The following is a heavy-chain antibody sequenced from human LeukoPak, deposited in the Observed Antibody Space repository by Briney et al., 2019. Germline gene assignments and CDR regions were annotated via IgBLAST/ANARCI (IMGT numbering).Heavy chain of an antibody. D-gene: IGHD6-6*01. CDR2: IYYSGST. Sequence: PSETLSLTCTVSGGSISSSSYYSGWIRQPPGKGLEWIGSIYYSGSTYYNPSLKSRVTISVDTSKNQFSLKLSSVTAADTAVYYCARSIRWSSSSLAYWGQGTLVTVSS. CDR3: ARSIRWSSSSLAY. CDR1: GGSISSSSYY. J-gene: IGHJ4*02. V-gene: IGHV4-39*07.